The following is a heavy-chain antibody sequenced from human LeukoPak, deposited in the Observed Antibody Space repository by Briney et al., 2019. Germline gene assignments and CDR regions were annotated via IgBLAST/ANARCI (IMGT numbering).Heavy chain of an antibody. D-gene: IGHD4/OR15-4a*01. Sequence: GGSLRLSCAASGFTLSDYYVSWIRQAPGKGLEWVAFISNSGFTTYYADSVKGRFTFSRDNAKDSVSLQMNSLRAEDTARYYCAREDSGGNSFDYWGQGAQVTVS. J-gene: IGHJ4*02. V-gene: IGHV3-11*01. CDR2: ISNSGFTT. CDR1: GFTLSDYY. CDR3: AREDSGGNSFDY.